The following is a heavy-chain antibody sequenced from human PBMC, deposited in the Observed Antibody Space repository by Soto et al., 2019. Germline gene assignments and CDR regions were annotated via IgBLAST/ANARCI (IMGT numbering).Heavy chain of an antibody. D-gene: IGHD2-15*01. CDR2: IGTAGDQ. CDR1: GFTFSSYD. CDR3: ARAGDCSGGSGDSHWYVEL. V-gene: IGHV3-13*05. J-gene: IGHJ2*01. Sequence: EVQLVESGGGLVQPGGSLRLSCAASGFTFSSYDMHWVRQATGKGLEWVSAIGTAGDQYYPGSVKGRFTISRENAKHSLYLQMNSLRAGDTAVYYCARAGDCSGGSGDSHWYVELWGRGTLVTVSS.